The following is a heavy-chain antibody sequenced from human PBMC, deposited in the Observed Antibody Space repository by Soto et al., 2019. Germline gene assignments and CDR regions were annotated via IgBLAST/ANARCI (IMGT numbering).Heavy chain of an antibody. CDR1: GGSFSKKA. Sequence: QVQLVQSGAELKKPGSSVKVSCEASGGSFSKKAISWVRQAPGQGPEWMGGINTKFGSTNYAPKFQGRISITADESTNTVYMALSSLTSEDTALYYCARGASSGFEYWYFDLWGRGTLVSVSS. CDR2: INTKFGST. CDR3: ARGASSGFEYWYFDL. J-gene: IGHJ2*01. D-gene: IGHD5-12*01. V-gene: IGHV1-69*01.